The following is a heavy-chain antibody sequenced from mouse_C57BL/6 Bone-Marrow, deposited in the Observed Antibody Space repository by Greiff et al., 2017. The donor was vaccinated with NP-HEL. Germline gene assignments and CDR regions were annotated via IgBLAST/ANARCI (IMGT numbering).Heavy chain of an antibody. V-gene: IGHV14-4*01. CDR2: IDPENGDT. Sequence: EVQLQESGAELVRPGASVKLSCTASGFNIKDDYMHWVKQRPEQGLEWIGWIDPENGDTEYASKFQGKATITADTSSNTAYLQLSSLTSEDTAVYYCTPSYYYGSSFLDYWGQGTTLTVSS. CDR1: GFNIKDDY. D-gene: IGHD1-1*01. J-gene: IGHJ2*01. CDR3: TPSYYYGSSFLDY.